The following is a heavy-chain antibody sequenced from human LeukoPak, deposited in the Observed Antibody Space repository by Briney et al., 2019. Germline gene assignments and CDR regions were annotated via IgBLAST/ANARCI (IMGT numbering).Heavy chain of an antibody. CDR3: ARTNLRYCSGGSCYFDY. Sequence: GESLKISCKGSGYSFTSYWIGWVRQMPGKGLEWMGIIYPGGSDTRYSPSFQGQVTISADKSISTAYLQRSSLKASDTAMYYCARTNLRYCSGGSCYFDYWGQGTLVTVSS. V-gene: IGHV5-51*01. J-gene: IGHJ4*02. CDR1: GYSFTSYW. D-gene: IGHD2-15*01. CDR2: IYPGGSDT.